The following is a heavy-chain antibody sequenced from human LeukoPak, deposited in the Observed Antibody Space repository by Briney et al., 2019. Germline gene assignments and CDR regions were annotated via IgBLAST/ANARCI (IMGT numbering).Heavy chain of an antibody. J-gene: IGHJ5*02. CDR1: GYSITSGYY. D-gene: IGHD3-22*01. Sequence: SETLSVTCKVSGYSITSGYYWGWIRQPPGKGLEWIASNYQSGSADYNSYLKSRVTISIDTSKNQFSLRLSSVTAADTAVYYCARDRIYCDNSGYPGIDPWGQGTLVIVSS. CDR3: ARDRIYCDNSGYPGIDP. V-gene: IGHV4-38-2*02. CDR2: NYQSGSA.